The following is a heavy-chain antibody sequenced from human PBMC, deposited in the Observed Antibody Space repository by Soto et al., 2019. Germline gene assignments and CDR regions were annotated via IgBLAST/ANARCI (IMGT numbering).Heavy chain of an antibody. CDR3: AGQPTAGSYYDLGSYYDYYALDV. CDR1: GGSISSGGYY. Sequence: SETLSLTCTVSGGSISSGGYYWSWIRQHPGKGLEWIGYIYYSGSTYYNSSLKSRVTISLDTSKNQFSLKLSSVTAADTAVYYCAGQPTAGSYYDLGSYYDYYALDVWGQGTTVTVSS. J-gene: IGHJ6*02. D-gene: IGHD3-10*01. CDR2: IYYSGST. V-gene: IGHV4-30-4*08.